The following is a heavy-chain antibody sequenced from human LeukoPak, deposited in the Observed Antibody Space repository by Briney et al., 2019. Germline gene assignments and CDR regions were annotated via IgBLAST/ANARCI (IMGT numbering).Heavy chain of an antibody. V-gene: IGHV4-39*01. CDR2: IYYSGST. CDR3: ARVDYSYYYMDV. Sequence: SETLSLTCTVSGGSISSSSYYWGWIRQPPGKGLEWIGVIYYSGSTSYNPSPKSRVTISVHTSKHQFSLKLSSVTAADTALYSCARVDYSYYYMDVWGKGTTVTVSS. J-gene: IGHJ6*03. CDR1: GGSISSSSYY.